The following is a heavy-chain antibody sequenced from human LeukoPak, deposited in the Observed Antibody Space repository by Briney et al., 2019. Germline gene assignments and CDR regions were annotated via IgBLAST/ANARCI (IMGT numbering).Heavy chain of an antibody. J-gene: IGHJ5*02. CDR3: ARSPPAAGRRWFDP. D-gene: IGHD6-13*01. CDR1: GFTFSEYY. V-gene: IGHV3-11*04. CDR2: ISSSGSTI. Sequence: GGSLRLSCAASGFTFSEYYMSWIRQAPGKGLEWVSYISSSGSTIYYADSVKGRFTISRDNAKNSLYLQMNSLRAEDTAVYYCARSPPAAGRRWFDPWGQGTLVTVSS.